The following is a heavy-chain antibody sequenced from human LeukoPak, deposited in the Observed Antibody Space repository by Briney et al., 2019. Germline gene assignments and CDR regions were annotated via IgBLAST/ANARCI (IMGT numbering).Heavy chain of an antibody. J-gene: IGHJ4*02. CDR1: GFTFSSYG. V-gene: IGHV3-33*01. CDR3: ARDSLPYYDSSGYRLTPFDY. CDR2: IWYDRSNK. Sequence: PGGSLRLSCAASGFTFSSYGMHWVRQAPGKGLEWVAVIWYDRSNKYYADSVKGRFTISRDNSKTTLYLEMNSLRAEDTAVYYCARDSLPYYDSSGYRLTPFDYWGQGTLVTVSS. D-gene: IGHD3-22*01.